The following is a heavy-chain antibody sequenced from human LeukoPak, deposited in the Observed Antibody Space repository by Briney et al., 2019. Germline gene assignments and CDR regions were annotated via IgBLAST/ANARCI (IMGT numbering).Heavy chain of an antibody. Sequence: SETLSLTCAVYGGSFSGYYWSWIRQPPGKGLEWIGEINHSGSTNYNPSLKSRVTISVDTSKNQFSLKLSSVTAADTAVYYCAREGDSGYDTFDYWGQGTLVTVSS. CDR3: AREGDSGYDTFDY. V-gene: IGHV4-34*01. CDR2: INHSGST. D-gene: IGHD5-12*01. J-gene: IGHJ4*02. CDR1: GGSFSGYY.